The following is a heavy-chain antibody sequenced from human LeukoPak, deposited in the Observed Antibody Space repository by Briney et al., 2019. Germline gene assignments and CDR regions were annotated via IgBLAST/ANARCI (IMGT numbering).Heavy chain of an antibody. J-gene: IGHJ4*02. CDR3: ARGYYMGYGWGNYPENFDS. CDR2: IYYSGST. V-gene: IGHV4-59*01. CDR1: GGSISSYY. D-gene: IGHD3-10*01. Sequence: SETLSLTCPVSGGSISSYYWSWIRQAPGRGLEWNGYIYYSGSTKYNPSLNKRGTISVDTSKNQFSLKLSSVTAADTAVYYCARGYYMGYGWGNYPENFDSWGQGTLITVSS.